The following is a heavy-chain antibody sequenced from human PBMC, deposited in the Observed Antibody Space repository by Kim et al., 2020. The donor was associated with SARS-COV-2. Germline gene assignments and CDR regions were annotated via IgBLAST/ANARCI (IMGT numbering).Heavy chain of an antibody. CDR2: IYYSGST. V-gene: IGHV4-39*07. CDR3: ARDGYSSGWFFGAFDI. CDR1: GGSISSSSYY. J-gene: IGHJ3*02. Sequence: SETLSLTCTVSGGSISSSSYYWGWIRQPPGKGLEWIGSIYYSGSTYYNPSLKSRVTISVDTSKNQFSLKLSSVTAADTAVYYCARDGYSSGWFFGAFDIWGQGTMVTVSS. D-gene: IGHD6-19*01.